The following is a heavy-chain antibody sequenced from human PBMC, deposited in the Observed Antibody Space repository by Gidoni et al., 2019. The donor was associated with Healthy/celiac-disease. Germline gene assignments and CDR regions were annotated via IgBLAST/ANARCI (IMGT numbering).Heavy chain of an antibody. CDR3: ARGWGLAAAEASY. D-gene: IGHD6-13*01. J-gene: IGHJ4*02. CDR2: INHSGST. Sequence: QVQLQQWGAGLLKPSETLSLTCAVYGVSFSGYYWSWIRQPPGKGLEWIGEINHSGSTNYNPSLKSRVTISVDTSKNQFSLKLSSVTAADTAVYYCARGWGLAAAEASYWGQGTLVTVSS. V-gene: IGHV4-34*01. CDR1: GVSFSGYY.